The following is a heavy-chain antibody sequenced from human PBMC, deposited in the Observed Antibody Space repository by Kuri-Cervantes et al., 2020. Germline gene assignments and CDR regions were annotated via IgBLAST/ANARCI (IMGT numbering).Heavy chain of an antibody. CDR1: GYTFTSYG. J-gene: IGHJ4*02. CDR3: ARDRMRYCSGGSCYPFDY. V-gene: IGHV1-18*01. D-gene: IGHD2-15*01. CDR2: ISAYNGNT. Sequence: ASVKVSCKASGYTFTSYGISWVRQAPGQGLEWMGWISAYNGNTNYAQKLQGRVTMTTDTSTSTAYRELRSLRSDDTAVYYCARDRMRYCSGGSCYPFDYWGQGTLVTVSS.